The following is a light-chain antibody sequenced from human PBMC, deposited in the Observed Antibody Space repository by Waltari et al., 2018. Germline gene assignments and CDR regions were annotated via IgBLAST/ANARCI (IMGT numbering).Light chain of an antibody. CDR2: HAS. Sequence: EIVLTQSPGTVSLSPGEGATLSCRASQSVNGALAWYQQKPGQAPRLLIYHASNRATGIPDRFSGSGSGTDFSLTISRLDPEDFSVYYCQHYLRLPVTFGQGTKVEI. CDR3: QHYLRLPVT. CDR1: QSVNGA. V-gene: IGKV3-20*01. J-gene: IGKJ1*01.